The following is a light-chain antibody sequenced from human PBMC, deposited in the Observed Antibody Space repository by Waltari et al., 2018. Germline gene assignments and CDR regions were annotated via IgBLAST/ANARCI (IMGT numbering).Light chain of an antibody. CDR2: EVI. Sequence: SALTQPASVSGAPGPSITLSCAATTSPGGTSNFVSWYQHHPGKVPKLLIYEVIKRPSNISDRFTGSKSGNTASLSISGLQADDEADYYCCSYVQKDIWLFGRGTKVTVL. J-gene: IGLJ2*01. V-gene: IGLV2-23*02. CDR1: TSPGGTSNF. CDR3: CSYVQKDIWL.